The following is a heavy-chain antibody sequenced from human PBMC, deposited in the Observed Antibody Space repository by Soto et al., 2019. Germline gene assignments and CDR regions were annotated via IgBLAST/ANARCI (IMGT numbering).Heavy chain of an antibody. CDR3: ARRERTSSYGMYV. CDR1: GFTVSSNY. Sequence: GGSLRLSCAASGFTVSSNYMSWVRQAPGKGLEWVSVIYSGGSTYYADSVKGRFTISRDNSKNTLYLQMNSLRAEDTAVYYCARRERTSSYGMYVWGRGSTFTVSS. V-gene: IGHV3-53*01. J-gene: IGHJ6*02. CDR2: IYSGGST.